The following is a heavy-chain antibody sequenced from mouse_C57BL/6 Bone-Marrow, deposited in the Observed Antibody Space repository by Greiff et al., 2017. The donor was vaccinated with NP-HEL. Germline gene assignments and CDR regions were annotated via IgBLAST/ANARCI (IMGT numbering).Heavy chain of an antibody. CDR1: GFNIKDYY. D-gene: IGHD1-1*01. V-gene: IGHV14-2*01. CDR2: IDPEDGET. J-gene: IGHJ4*01. CDR3: ARSITTVEPLAMDY. Sequence: EVKLMESGAELVKPGASVKLSCTASGFNIKDYYMHWVKQRTEQGLEWIGRIDPEDGETKYAPKFQGKATITADTSSNTAYLQLSSLTSEDTAVYYCARSITTVEPLAMDYWGQGTSVTVSS.